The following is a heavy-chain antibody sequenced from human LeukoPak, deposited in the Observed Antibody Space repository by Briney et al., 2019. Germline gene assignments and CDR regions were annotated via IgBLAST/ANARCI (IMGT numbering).Heavy chain of an antibody. J-gene: IGHJ6*02. CDR3: ARVGWILPTPGRDYFYGMDV. D-gene: IGHD5-18*01. V-gene: IGHV3-30-3*01. Sequence: PGGSLRLSCAASGFTFSDFAMHWVRQAPGKGLEWVSVISYDGSNKYYADSDSVKGRFTISRDNSKNTLYLQVTSLRVEDTAVYCCARVGWILPTPGRDYFYGMDVWGQGTTVTVSS. CDR2: ISYDGSNK. CDR1: GFTFSDFA.